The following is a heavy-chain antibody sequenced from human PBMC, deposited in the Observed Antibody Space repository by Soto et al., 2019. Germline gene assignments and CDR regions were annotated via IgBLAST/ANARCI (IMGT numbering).Heavy chain of an antibody. V-gene: IGHV3-64D*06. D-gene: IGHD2-15*01. CDR1: GCSFSSYA. CDR2: ISSNGGST. CDR3: VKGRGGGSPYYFDY. J-gene: IGHJ4*01. Sequence: GGSLRLFCSASGCSFSSYARHRVRQVRGKGLEYVSAISSNGGSTYYADSVKGRFTSSRDNSKNTLYLQMSSLRAEDTAVYYCVKGRGGGSPYYFDYWG.